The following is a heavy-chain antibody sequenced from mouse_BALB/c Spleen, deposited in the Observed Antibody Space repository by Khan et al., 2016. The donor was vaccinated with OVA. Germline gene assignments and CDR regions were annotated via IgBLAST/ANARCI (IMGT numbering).Heavy chain of an antibody. CDR1: RYTFTTAG. Sequence: QTQLVQSGPELKKPGETVRISCKASRYTFTTAGIQWVQKMPGKGLKWIGWINTHSGVPKYAEDFKGRFAFSLEISVSTAYLQITNLKNEDTATYFCARGGAAYYRNDGGAMEYWGQGTSVTVSS. CDR3: ARGGAAYYRNDGGAMEY. D-gene: IGHD2-14*01. J-gene: IGHJ4*01. CDR2: INTHSGVP. V-gene: IGHV9-4*02.